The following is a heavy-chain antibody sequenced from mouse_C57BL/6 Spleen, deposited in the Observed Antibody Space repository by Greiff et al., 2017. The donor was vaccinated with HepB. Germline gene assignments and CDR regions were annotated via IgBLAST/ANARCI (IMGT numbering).Heavy chain of an antibody. CDR2: IWSGGST. D-gene: IGHD1-1*01. CDR3: ASLDGSSPAYAMDY. J-gene: IGHJ4*01. CDR1: GFSLTSYG. Sequence: QVQLQQSGPGLVQPSQSLSITCTVSGFSLTSYGVHWVRQSPGKGLEWLGVIWSGGSTDYNAAFIYRLSISKDNSKSQVFFKMNSLQADDTAIYYCASLDGSSPAYAMDYWGQGTSVTVSS. V-gene: IGHV2-2*01.